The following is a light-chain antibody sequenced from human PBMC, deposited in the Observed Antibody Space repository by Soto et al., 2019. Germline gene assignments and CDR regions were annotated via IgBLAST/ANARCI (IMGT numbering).Light chain of an antibody. CDR2: GAS. V-gene: IGKV3-20*01. CDR1: QSFGSTY. CDR3: QQFGSSPYT. J-gene: IGKJ2*01. Sequence: EIVLTQSPGTLSLSPGGRATLSCRASQSFGSTYLAWYQQKPGQAPRLLIYGASTRATGIPDRLSGNGSGTDFTLTISRLEPEDLAVYYCQQFGSSPYTFGQGTKLAIK.